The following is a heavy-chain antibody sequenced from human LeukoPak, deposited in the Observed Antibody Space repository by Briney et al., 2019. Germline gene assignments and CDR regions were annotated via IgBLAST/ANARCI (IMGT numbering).Heavy chain of an antibody. D-gene: IGHD5-12*01. V-gene: IGHV4-34*01. CDR3: ARTGGYDYSSLVY. CDR1: GGSISSYY. CDR2: INHSGST. Sequence: PSETLSLTCTVSGGSISSYYWSWIRQPPGKGLEWIGEINHSGSTNYNPSLKSRVTISVDTSKNQFSLKLSSVTAADTAVYYCARTGGYDYSSLVYWGQGTLVTVSS. J-gene: IGHJ4*02.